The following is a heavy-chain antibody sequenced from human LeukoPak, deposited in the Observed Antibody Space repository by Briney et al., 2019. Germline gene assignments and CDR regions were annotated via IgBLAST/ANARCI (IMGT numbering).Heavy chain of an antibody. CDR3: ARVANYGDYHFDY. J-gene: IGHJ4*02. D-gene: IGHD4-17*01. Sequence: SETLSLTCAVYGGSFSGYYWSWIRQPPGKGLEWIGEINHSGSTNYNPSLKSRVTISVGTSKNQFSLKLSSVTAADTAVYYCARVANYGDYHFDYWGQGTLVTVSS. CDR2: INHSGST. V-gene: IGHV4-34*01. CDR1: GGSFSGYY.